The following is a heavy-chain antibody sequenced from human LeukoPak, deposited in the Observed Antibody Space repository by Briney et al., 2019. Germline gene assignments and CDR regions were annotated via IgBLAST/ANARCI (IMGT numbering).Heavy chain of an antibody. CDR1: GFTFSDYY. CDR3: ASRLYSSGSFDY. D-gene: IGHD6-19*01. Sequence: GGSLRLSCAASGFTFSDYYMSWIRQAPGKGLEWVSYISSSGSTIYYADSVKGRFTISRDSAKNSLYLQMNSLRAEDTAVYYCASRLYSSGSFDYWGQGTLVTVSS. CDR2: ISSSGSTI. J-gene: IGHJ4*02. V-gene: IGHV3-11*04.